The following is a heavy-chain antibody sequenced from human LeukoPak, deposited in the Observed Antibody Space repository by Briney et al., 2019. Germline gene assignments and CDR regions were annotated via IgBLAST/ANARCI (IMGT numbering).Heavy chain of an antibody. CDR2: IYSGGST. D-gene: IGHD6-19*01. J-gene: IGHJ4*02. V-gene: IGHV3-53*01. Sequence: PGGSLRLSCAASGFTVSSNYMSWVRQAPGKGLEWVSVIYSGGSTYYADSVKGRFTISRDNSKNTLYLQMNSLRAEDTAVYYCARDFMGSSGLVFEGIGGQGTLVTVSS. CDR3: ARDFMGSSGLVFEGI. CDR1: GFTVSSNY.